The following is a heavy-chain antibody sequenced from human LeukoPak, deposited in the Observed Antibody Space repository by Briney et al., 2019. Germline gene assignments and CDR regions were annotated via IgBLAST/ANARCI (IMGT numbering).Heavy chain of an antibody. V-gene: IGHV1-2*02. Sequence: ASVKVSCKASGYTFTAYYIHWVRQAPGQGIEWMGWINSDSGGSNYAQKFQGRVTMTRDTSTSTAYMELSSLRSDDTAFYYCARDTITVTTPYFDYWGQGTLVTVPS. CDR3: ARDTITVTTPYFDY. CDR1: GYTFTAYY. CDR2: INSDSGGS. D-gene: IGHD4-17*01. J-gene: IGHJ4*02.